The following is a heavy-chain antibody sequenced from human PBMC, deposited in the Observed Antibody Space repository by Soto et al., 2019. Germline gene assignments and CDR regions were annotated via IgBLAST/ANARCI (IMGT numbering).Heavy chain of an antibody. CDR3: ARGPSYCSSTSCYLSGVWHYYYMDV. CDR2: INHSGST. J-gene: IGHJ6*03. V-gene: IGHV4-34*01. CDR1: GGSFSGYY. D-gene: IGHD2-2*01. Sequence: PSETLSLTCAVYGGSFSGYYWSWIRQPPGKGLEWIGEINHSGSTNYNPSLKSRVTISVDTSKNQFSLKLSSVTAADTAVYYCARGPSYCSSTSCYLSGVWHYYYMDVWGKGTTVTVSS.